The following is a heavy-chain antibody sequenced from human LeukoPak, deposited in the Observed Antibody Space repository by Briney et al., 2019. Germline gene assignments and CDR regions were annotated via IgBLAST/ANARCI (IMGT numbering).Heavy chain of an antibody. CDR1: GFTSSTCA. V-gene: IGHV3-23*01. Sequence: QPGGSLRLSCAASGFTSSTCAMSWVRQAPGKGLEWVSGISSSGTGTYYTDSVKGRFTISRDNSKNTLYLQMNSLRAEDTAVYYCAGSHSGWLTFDYWGQGTLVTVSS. CDR2: ISSSGTGT. D-gene: IGHD6-19*01. CDR3: AGSHSGWLTFDY. J-gene: IGHJ4*02.